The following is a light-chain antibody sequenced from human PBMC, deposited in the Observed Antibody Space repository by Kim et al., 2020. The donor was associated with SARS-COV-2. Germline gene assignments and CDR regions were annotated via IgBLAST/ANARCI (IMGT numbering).Light chain of an antibody. CDR1: DIGVEA. CDR3: QVWDTSSDHQV. CDR2: YDT. J-gene: IGLJ1*01. V-gene: IGLV3-21*04. Sequence: PVKTARMTCDGNDIGVEAVHWYQQKPGQAPMLVIYYDTDRPSGIPARFSGSKSGKTATLTISRVEAGDEADYYCQVWDTSSDHQVFGSGTKVTVL.